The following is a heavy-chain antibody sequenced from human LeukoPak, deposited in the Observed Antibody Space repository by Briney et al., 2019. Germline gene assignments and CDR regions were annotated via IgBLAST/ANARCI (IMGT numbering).Heavy chain of an antibody. J-gene: IGHJ4*02. V-gene: IGHV3-21*01. CDR3: ALDSGSGSYSGY. CDR1: GFTFSSYS. CDR2: ISSSSSYI. Sequence: PGGSLRLSCAASGFTFSSYSMNWVRQAPGKGLEWVSSISSSSSYIYYADSVEGRFTISRDNAKNSLYLQMNSLRAEDTAVYYCALDSGSGSYSGYWGQGALVTVSS. D-gene: IGHD3-10*01.